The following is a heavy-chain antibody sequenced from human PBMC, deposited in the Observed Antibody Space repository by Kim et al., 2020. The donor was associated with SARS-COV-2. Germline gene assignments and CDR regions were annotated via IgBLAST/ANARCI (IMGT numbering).Heavy chain of an antibody. D-gene: IGHD4-17*01. V-gene: IGHV1-46*04. J-gene: IGHJ1*01. CDR3: AREDGDSRYFQH. Sequence: SYAKKLTDSVNVARDTATSTVYMELRSLTSEDTAVYYCAREDGDSRYFQHWGQGTLVTVSS.